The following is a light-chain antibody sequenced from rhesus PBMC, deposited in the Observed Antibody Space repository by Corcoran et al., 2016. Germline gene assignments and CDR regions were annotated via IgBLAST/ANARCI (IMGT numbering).Light chain of an antibody. CDR1: PSVGSY. J-gene: IGKJ2*01. Sequence: ETVVTQSPATLSLSSGERATLSCRASPSVGSYLAWYQQKPGQAPRLLIYGASSRATGIPDRFSGSGSGTDFTRTISSLKPEDVGVYYCQQSSNLSHNFGQGTKVEIK. CDR2: GAS. CDR3: QQSSNLSHN. V-gene: IGKV3-24*04.